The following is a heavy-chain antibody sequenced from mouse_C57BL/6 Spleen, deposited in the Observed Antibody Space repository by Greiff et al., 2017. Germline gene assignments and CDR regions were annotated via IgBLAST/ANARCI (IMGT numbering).Heavy chain of an antibody. CDR3: ARKGDYDYFDY. V-gene: IGHV1-82*01. CDR2: IYPGDGDT. CDR1: GYAFSSSW. D-gene: IGHD2-4*01. Sequence: QVQLQQSGPELVKPGASVKISCKASGYAFSSSWMNWVKQRPGKGLEWIGRIYPGDGDTKYNGKFKGKATLTADTSSSTAYMQLSSLTSEDSAVYFCARKGDYDYFDYWGQGTTLTVSA. J-gene: IGHJ2*01.